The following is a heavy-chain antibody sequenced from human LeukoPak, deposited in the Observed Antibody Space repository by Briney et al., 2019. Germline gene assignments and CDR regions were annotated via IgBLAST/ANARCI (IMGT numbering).Heavy chain of an antibody. CDR1: GFTVSSNY. V-gene: IGHV3-66*01. CDR3: ARVYYDSSGYSATNWFDP. J-gene: IGHJ5*02. Sequence: GGSLRLSCAASGFTVSSNYMSWVRQAPGKGLEWVSVIYSGGSTYYADSVKGRFTISRDNSKNTLYLQMNSLRAEDTAVYYCARVYYDSSGYSATNWFDPWGQGTLVTVSS. D-gene: IGHD3-22*01. CDR2: IYSGGST.